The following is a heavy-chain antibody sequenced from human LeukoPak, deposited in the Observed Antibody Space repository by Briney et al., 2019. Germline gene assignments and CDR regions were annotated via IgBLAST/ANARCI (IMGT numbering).Heavy chain of an antibody. J-gene: IGHJ4*02. CDR1: GFTFSDYY. D-gene: IGHD3-22*01. CDR2: ISSSGSTI. Sequence: GGSLRLSCAASGFTFSDYYMSWIRQAPGKGLEWVSYISSSGSTIYYADSVKGRFTISRDNAKNSLYLQMNSLRAEDTAVYYCTRGVHYYDSSGPPDYWGQGTLVTVSS. V-gene: IGHV3-11*01. CDR3: TRGVHYYDSSGPPDY.